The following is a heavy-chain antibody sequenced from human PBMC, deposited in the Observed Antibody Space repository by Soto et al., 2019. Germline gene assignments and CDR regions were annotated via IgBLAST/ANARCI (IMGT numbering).Heavy chain of an antibody. CDR1: GYTFTIYS. D-gene: IGHD2-15*01. J-gene: IGHJ4*02. CDR3: ARDLGGWPDY. Sequence: AASVKVSCKASGYTFTIYSMHWVRQAPGQGLEWMGWINAGNGNTKYSQKFQGRVTITRDTSASTAYMELSSLRSEDTAVYYCARDLGGWPDYWGQGTLVTVSS. V-gene: IGHV1-3*01. CDR2: INAGNGNT.